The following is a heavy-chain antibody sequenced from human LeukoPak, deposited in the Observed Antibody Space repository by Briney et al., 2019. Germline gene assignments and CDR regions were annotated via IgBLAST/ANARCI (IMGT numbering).Heavy chain of an antibody. CDR2: IKQDGSEK. J-gene: IGHJ6*03. V-gene: IGHV3-7*01. D-gene: IGHD1-1*01. Sequence: GGSLRLSCAASGFTFSSYWMSWVRQAPGKGLEWVANIKQDGSEKYYVDSVKGRFTTSRDNAKNSLYLQMNSLRAEDTAVYYCAREQTRNYYYYYYMDVWGKGTTVTVSS. CDR1: GFTFSSYW. CDR3: AREQTRNYYYYYYMDV.